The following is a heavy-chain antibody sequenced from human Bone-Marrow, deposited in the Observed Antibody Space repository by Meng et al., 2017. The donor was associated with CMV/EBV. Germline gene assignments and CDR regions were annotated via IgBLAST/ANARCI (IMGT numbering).Heavy chain of an antibody. CDR2: INPNSGGT. D-gene: IGHD2-2*01. V-gene: IGHV1-2*02. J-gene: IGHJ4*02. Sequence: ASVKVSCKASGYTFTGYYMHWVRQAPGQGLEWMGWINPNSGGTNYAQKFQGRVTMTRDTSISTAYMELSRLRSDDTAVYYCARVVYCSSTSCYFYFDYLGQGTLVTVSS. CDR1: GYTFTGYY. CDR3: ARVVYCSSTSCYFYFDY.